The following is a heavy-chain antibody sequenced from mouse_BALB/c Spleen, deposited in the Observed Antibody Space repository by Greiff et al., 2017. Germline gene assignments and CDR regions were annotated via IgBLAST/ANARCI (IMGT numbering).Heavy chain of an antibody. CDR1: GYTFTDYA. J-gene: IGHJ4*01. Sequence: VKLMESGAELVRPGVSVKISCKGSGYTFTDYAMHWVKQSHAKSLEWIGVISTYYGDASYNQKFKGKATMTVDKSSSTAYMELARLTSEDSAIYYCARSKYGNSYAMDYWGQGTSVTVSS. CDR3: ARSKYGNSYAMDY. CDR2: ISTYYGDA. D-gene: IGHD2-10*02. V-gene: IGHV1S137*01.